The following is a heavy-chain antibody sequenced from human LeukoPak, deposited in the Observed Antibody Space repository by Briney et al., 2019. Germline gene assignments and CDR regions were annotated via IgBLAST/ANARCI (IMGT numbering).Heavy chain of an antibody. CDR3: ARDAIAAAVDFDY. CDR1: GFTFSSYW. Sequence: PGGSLRLSCAASGFTFSSYWMNWVRLAPGKGLEWVANINQDGSERYYVDSVKGRFTISRDNAKNSLYLQMDSLRAEDTAMYYCARDAIAAAVDFDYWGQGTLVTVSS. D-gene: IGHD6-13*01. CDR2: INQDGSER. V-gene: IGHV3-7*01. J-gene: IGHJ4*02.